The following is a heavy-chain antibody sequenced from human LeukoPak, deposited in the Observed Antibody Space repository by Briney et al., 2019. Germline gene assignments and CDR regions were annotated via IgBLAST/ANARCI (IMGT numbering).Heavy chain of an antibody. CDR1: GGSISSYY. V-gene: IGHV4-59*08. Sequence: PETLSLTCTVSGGSISSYYWSWIRQPPGKGLEWIGYMYYSGTTSYNPSLKSRVTLSTDTSKNHFSLKLYSVTAADTAVYYCARHDNYPGFGRGFDPWGQGFLVTVTS. CDR3: ARHDNYPGFGRGFDP. CDR2: MYYSGTT. D-gene: IGHD1-14*01. J-gene: IGHJ5*02.